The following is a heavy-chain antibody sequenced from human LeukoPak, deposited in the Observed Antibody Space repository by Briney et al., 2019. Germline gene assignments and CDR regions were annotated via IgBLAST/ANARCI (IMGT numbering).Heavy chain of an antibody. Sequence: TSETLSLTCAVYGGSFSGYYWSWIRQPPGKGLEWIGEINHSGSTNYNPSLKRRVTISVDTTKNQFSLKLSSVTAANTAAYYCARPPANYYYYYGMDVWGQGTTVTVSS. CDR2: INHSGST. CDR1: GGSFSGYY. J-gene: IGHJ6*02. CDR3: ARPPANYYYYYGMDV. V-gene: IGHV4-34*01.